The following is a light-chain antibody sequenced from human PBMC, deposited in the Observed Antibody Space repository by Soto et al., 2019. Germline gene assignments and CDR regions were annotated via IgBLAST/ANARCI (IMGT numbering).Light chain of an antibody. CDR2: KLS. J-gene: IGKJ1*01. CDR1: QSLVHSYGNTY. Sequence: DIVMTQTPLSSPVTLGQPASISCRSSQSLVHSYGNTYLSGLQQRPGQPPRLLIYKLSNRFYVVPDRISGSGAGTDFTLKISRVEAEDVGVYYCMQGTQFPRTFGQRTKVEIK. CDR3: MQGTQFPRT. V-gene: IGKV2-24*01.